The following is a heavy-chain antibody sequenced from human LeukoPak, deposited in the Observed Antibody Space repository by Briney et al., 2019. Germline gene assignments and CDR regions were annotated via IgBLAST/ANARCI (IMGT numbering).Heavy chain of an antibody. D-gene: IGHD3-10*01. J-gene: IGHJ4*02. CDR2: IGPWNGNT. V-gene: IGHV1-18*01. CDR1: GYTFSSYG. CDR3: ARDNGDKSVDY. Sequence: ASVTVSRKASGYTFSSYGISWLRQAPGQGLEWMGWIGPWNGNTNNAQKFQGRVTMTTDTSTSTLYMDLRSLRSDDTAVYYCARDNGDKSVDYWGQGTLASASS.